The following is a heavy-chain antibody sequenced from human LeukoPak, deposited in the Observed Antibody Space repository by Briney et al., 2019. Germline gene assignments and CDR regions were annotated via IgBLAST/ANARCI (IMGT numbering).Heavy chain of an antibody. Sequence: ASVKVSCKASGYSSNTYGFTWVRQAPGQGLQWIGWISGNNDYTQYAHNLQGRVTMTTDTSTSTGYMELRSLRPDDTAVYYCANVAKGRYFFYYMDVWGTGTPVTVSS. CDR2: ISGNNDYT. J-gene: IGHJ6*03. CDR3: ANVAKGRYFFYYMDV. V-gene: IGHV1-18*01. D-gene: IGHD3-9*01. CDR1: GYSSNTYG.